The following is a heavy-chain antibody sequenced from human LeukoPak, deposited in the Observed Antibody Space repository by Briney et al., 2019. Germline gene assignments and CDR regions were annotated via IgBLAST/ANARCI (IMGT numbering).Heavy chain of an antibody. V-gene: IGHV3-9*01. J-gene: IGHJ4*02. CDR3: ARDANLDY. Sequence: PGGSLRLSCAASGFTFDDYAMPWVRQAPGKGLEWVSGISWNSGSIGYADSVKGRFTISRDNAKNSLYLQMNSLRAEDTAVYYCARDANLDYWGQGTLVTVSS. CDR1: GFTFDDYA. CDR2: ISWNSGSI.